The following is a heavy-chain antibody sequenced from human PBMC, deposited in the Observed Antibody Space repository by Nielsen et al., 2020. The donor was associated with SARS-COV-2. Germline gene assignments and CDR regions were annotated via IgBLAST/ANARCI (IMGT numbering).Heavy chain of an antibody. J-gene: IGHJ2*01. Sequence: SVKVSCKASGGTFSTHSISWVRQAPGQGPEWMGRIIPMVDIRDYAQSFQGRVTITADKYTSTAYMELSSLSSEDTALYYCARSATNLIYWYFDLWGRGTLVTVSS. CDR1: GGTFSTHS. V-gene: IGHV1-69*02. CDR2: IIPMVDIR. CDR3: ARSATNLIYWYFDL. D-gene: IGHD5-12*01.